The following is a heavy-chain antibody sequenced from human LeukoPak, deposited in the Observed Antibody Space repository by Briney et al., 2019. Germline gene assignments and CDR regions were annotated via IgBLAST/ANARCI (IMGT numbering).Heavy chain of an antibody. Sequence: GGSLRLSCAASGFIFRNYAMSWVRQAPGKGLEWVSAITGSGDTTYYADSVKGRFTISRDNSKNTLYVGMNTLRAEDTAVYYCAKWGDYDILTGYYVSDFWGQGTLVTVSS. V-gene: IGHV3-23*01. J-gene: IGHJ4*02. D-gene: IGHD3-9*01. CDR1: GFIFRNYA. CDR3: AKWGDYDILTGYYVSDF. CDR2: ITGSGDTT.